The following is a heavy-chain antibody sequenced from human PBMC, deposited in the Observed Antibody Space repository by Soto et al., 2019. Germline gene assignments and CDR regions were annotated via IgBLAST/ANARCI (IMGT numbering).Heavy chain of an antibody. CDR1: GFTFDDYA. J-gene: IGHJ4*02. CDR3: AKGKGGPSTYYFDY. CDR2: ISGNSGSI. V-gene: IGHV3-9*01. Sequence: EVQLVDSGGGLVQPGRSLRLCCAASGFTFDDYAMHWVRQAPRYGLEWVPGISGNSGSIGYADSVKGRFTISRDNAKNSLYLQMNSLRAEDTALYYCAKGKGGPSTYYFDYWGQGTLVTVSS. D-gene: IGHD3-16*01.